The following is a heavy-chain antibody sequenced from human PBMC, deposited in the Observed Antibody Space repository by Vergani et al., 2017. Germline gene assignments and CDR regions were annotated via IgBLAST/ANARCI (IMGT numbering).Heavy chain of an antibody. Sequence: QVQLQESGPGLVKPSETLSLTCTVSGGSISSYYWSWIRQPPGKGLEWIGYIYYSGSTNYNPSLKSRVTISVDTSKNQFPLKLSSVTAADTAVYYCARRYCSRTSCYQDYFDYWGQGTLVTVSS. J-gene: IGHJ4*02. CDR3: ARRYCSRTSCYQDYFDY. CDR2: IYYSGST. V-gene: IGHV4-59*08. D-gene: IGHD2-2*01. CDR1: GGSISSYY.